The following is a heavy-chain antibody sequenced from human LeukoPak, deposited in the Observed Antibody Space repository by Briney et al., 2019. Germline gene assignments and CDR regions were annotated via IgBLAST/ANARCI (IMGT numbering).Heavy chain of an antibody. D-gene: IGHD3-22*01. CDR2: IYYSGST. J-gene: IGHJ3*02. Sequence: SETLSLTCTVSGGSISSHYWSWIRQPPGKGLEWLGYIYYSGSTNYNPSLKSRVTISVDTSKNQFSLKLSSVTAADTAVYYCARVRAKDYYDSSGYYPAAFDIWGQGTMVTVSS. CDR3: ARVRAKDYYDSSGYYPAAFDI. V-gene: IGHV4-59*11. CDR1: GGSISSHY.